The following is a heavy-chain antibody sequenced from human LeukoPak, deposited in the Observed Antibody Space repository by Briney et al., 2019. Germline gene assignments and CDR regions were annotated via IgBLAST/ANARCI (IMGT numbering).Heavy chain of an antibody. J-gene: IGHJ6*04. CDR3: ATGNPDIVVVPAAIGGMDV. D-gene: IGHD2-2*01. CDR1: GYTLTELS. V-gene: IGHV1-24*01. CDR2: FDPEDGEI. Sequence: ASVKVSCKVSGYTLTELSMHWVRQAPGKGLEWMGGFDPEDGEIIYAQKFQGRVTMTEDTSTDTAYMELSSLRSEDTAVYYCATGNPDIVVVPAAIGGMDVWGKGTTVTVSS.